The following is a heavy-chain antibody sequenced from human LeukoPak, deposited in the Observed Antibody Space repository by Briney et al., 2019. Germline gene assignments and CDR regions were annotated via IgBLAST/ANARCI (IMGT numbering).Heavy chain of an antibody. D-gene: IGHD6-13*01. V-gene: IGHV3-30*18. CDR3: AKAYSSSWYELYAFDI. CDR2: ISYDGSNK. J-gene: IGHJ3*02. Sequence: ARSLRLSCAASGFTFSSYGMHWVRQAPGKGLEWVAVISYDGSNKYYADSVKGRFTISRDNSKNTLYLQMNSLRAEDTAVYYCAKAYSSSWYELYAFDIWGQGTMVTVSS. CDR1: GFTFSSYG.